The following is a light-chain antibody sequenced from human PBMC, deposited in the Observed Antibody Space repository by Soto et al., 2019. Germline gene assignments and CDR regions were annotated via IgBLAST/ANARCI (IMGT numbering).Light chain of an antibody. CDR2: RNN. V-gene: IGLV1-47*01. Sequence: QSVLTQPPSASGTPGQRVTISRSGSRSNIGDNDVFWYQQLPGTAPKLLIYRNNQRPSGVPDRFSGSKSGTSASLAISGLRSEDEADYYCAAWDDSLSGVVFGGGTKLTVL. J-gene: IGLJ2*01. CDR3: AAWDDSLSGVV. CDR1: RSNIGDND.